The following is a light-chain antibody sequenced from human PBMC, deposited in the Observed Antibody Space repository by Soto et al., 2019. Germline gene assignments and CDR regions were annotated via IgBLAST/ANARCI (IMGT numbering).Light chain of an antibody. CDR3: AAWDDSLSVLYV. V-gene: IGLV1-47*01. J-gene: IGLJ1*01. Sequence: QSVLTQPPPASGTPGQRVTISCSRSSSNIGSNYVYWYQQLPGTAPKLLIYRNNQRPSGVPDRFSGSKSGTSASLAISGLRSEDEADYYCAAWDDSLSVLYVFGTGTKVTVL. CDR2: RNN. CDR1: SSNIGSNY.